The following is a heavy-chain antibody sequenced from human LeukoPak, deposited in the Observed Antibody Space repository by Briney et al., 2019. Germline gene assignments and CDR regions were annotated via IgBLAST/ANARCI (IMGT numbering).Heavy chain of an antibody. D-gene: IGHD3-16*02. J-gene: IGHJ3*02. CDR3: APVMITFGGVIAPGAFDI. Sequence: ASVKVSCKASGYTFTGYYMHWVRQAPGQGLEWMGWINPNSGGTNCAQKFQGRVTMTRDTSISTAYMELSRLRSDDTAVYYCAPVMITFGGVIAPGAFDIWGQGTMVTVSS. CDR2: INPNSGGT. CDR1: GYTFTGYY. V-gene: IGHV1-2*02.